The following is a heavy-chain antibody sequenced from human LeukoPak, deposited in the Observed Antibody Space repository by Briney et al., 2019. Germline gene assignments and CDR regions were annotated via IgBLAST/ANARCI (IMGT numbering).Heavy chain of an antibody. V-gene: IGHV3-21*04. CDR1: GFTFSSYW. J-gene: IGHJ5*02. D-gene: IGHD1-14*01. Sequence: GGSLRLSCAASGFTFSSYWMSWVRQAPGKGLEWVSSISSSSSYIYYADSVKGRFTISRDNAKNSLYLQMNSLRSEDTAVYYCASARTRGWFDPWGQGTLVTVSS. CDR3: ASARTRGWFDP. CDR2: ISSSSSYI.